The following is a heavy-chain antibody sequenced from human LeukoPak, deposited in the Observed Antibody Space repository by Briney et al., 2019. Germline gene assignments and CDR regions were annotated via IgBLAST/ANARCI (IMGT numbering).Heavy chain of an antibody. Sequence: QPGGSLRLSCAASGFTFSSYAMSWVRQAPGKGLEWVSAISGSGGSTYYADSVKGRFTISRDNSKNTLYLQMNSLRAEDTAVYYCAKDGTQVMAVAVGVSEYFQHWGQGTLVTVSS. D-gene: IGHD6-19*01. CDR3: AKDGTQVMAVAVGVSEYFQH. V-gene: IGHV3-23*01. CDR2: ISGSGGST. CDR1: GFTFSSYA. J-gene: IGHJ1*01.